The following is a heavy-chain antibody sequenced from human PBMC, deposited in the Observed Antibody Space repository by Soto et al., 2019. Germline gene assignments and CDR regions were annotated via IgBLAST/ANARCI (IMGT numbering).Heavy chain of an antibody. J-gene: IGHJ6*02. V-gene: IGHV3-48*03. CDR1: GFTFSSYE. CDR3: APAPTGLDV. Sequence: VGSLRLSCAASGFTFSSYEMNWVRQTPGKGLEWVSYISSSGSTTNYSDSVRGRFAISRDNAKNSLFLQMNSLRAEDTAVYYCAPAPTGLDVWGQGTTVTVSS. D-gene: IGHD1-1*01. CDR2: ISSSGSTT.